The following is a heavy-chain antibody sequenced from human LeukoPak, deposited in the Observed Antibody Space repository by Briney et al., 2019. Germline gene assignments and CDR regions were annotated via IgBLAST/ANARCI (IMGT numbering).Heavy chain of an antibody. J-gene: IGHJ5*02. CDR2: IIPIFGTA. V-gene: IGHV1-69*01. CDR1: GGTFSSYA. CDR3: ARDHWEVGATTPWFDP. D-gene: IGHD1-26*01. Sequence: SVEVSCKASGGTFSSYAISWVRQAPGQGLEWMGGIIPIFGTANYAQKFQGRVTITADESTSTAYMELSSLRSEDTAVYYCARDHWEVGATTPWFDPWGQGTLVTVSS.